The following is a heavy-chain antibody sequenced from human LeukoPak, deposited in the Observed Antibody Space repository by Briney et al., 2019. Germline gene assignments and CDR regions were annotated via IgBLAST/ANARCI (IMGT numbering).Heavy chain of an antibody. CDR1: GGSISSYY. Sequence: SETLSLTCTVSGGSISSYYWSWIRLPPGKGLEWIGYLSTSGNTNYSPSLKSRVTIFGDTSKNQFFLKLSSVTAADTAVYYCARARYVNSFYAFDIWGQGTLVTVSS. CDR2: LSTSGNT. D-gene: IGHD3-9*01. CDR3: ARARYVNSFYAFDI. J-gene: IGHJ3*02. V-gene: IGHV4-4*08.